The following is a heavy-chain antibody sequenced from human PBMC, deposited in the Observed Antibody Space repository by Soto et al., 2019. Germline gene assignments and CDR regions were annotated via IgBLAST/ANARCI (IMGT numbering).Heavy chain of an antibody. D-gene: IGHD2-21*01. CDR1: GFIFSTSA. Sequence: EVQLLESGGGLVQPGGSLRLSCAASGFIFSTSAMNWVRHAPGKGLEWVSSISVSGGRIYYADSVKGRFTISRDNSKNTLYLQMNSLRAEDTAVYYCAKEACGTECFSHFDYWGQGALDTVSS. V-gene: IGHV3-23*01. CDR2: ISVSGGRI. J-gene: IGHJ4*02. CDR3: AKEACGTECFSHFDY.